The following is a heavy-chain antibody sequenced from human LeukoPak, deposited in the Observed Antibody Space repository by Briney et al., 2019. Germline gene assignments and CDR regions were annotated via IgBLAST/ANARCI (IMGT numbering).Heavy chain of an antibody. CDR1: GGSISSSSYY. D-gene: IGHD5-24*01. CDR2: IYYSGST. J-gene: IGHJ6*03. V-gene: IGHV4-39*01. CDR3: ARQLEIYYYYYMDV. Sequence: KPSETLSLTCTVSGGSISSSSYYWGWIRQPPGKGLEWIGSIYYSGSTYYTPSLKSRVTISVDTSKNQFSLKLSSVTAADTAVYYCARQLEIYYYYYMDVWGKGTTVTVSS.